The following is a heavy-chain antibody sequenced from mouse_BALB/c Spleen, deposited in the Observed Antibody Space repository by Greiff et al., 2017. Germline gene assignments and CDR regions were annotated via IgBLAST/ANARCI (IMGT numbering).Heavy chain of an antibody. J-gene: IGHJ4*01. CDR3: ARTDYYAMDY. CDR2: ISYSGST. V-gene: IGHV3-2*02. CDR1: GYSITSDYA. Sequence: VQLQQSGPGLVKPSQSLSLTCTVTGYSITSDYAWTWIRQFPGNKLEWMGYISYSGSTSYNPSLKSRISITRDTSKNQFFLQLNSVTTEDTATYYCARTDYYAMDYWGQGTSVTGSS.